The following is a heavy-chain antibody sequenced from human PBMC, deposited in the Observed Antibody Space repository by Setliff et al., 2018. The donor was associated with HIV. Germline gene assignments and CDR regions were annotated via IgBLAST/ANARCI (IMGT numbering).Heavy chain of an antibody. Sequence: LSLTCSVSGGSISYYHWSWIRQPAGEGLEWIGRIYYTGFTDYNPSLKSRLTMSVDTSKNQFSLKLSSVTAADTAVYFCARSIYGSGSYPLDYWGQGILVTVSS. CDR2: IYYTGFT. V-gene: IGHV4-4*07. CDR1: GGSISYYH. D-gene: IGHD3-10*01. J-gene: IGHJ4*02. CDR3: ARSIYGSGSYPLDY.